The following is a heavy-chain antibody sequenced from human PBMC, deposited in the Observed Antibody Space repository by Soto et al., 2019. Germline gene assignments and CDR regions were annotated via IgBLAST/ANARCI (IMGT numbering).Heavy chain of an antibody. CDR3: ARGVVVGYYYYDGMDV. D-gene: IGHD2-15*01. Sequence: EVQLVESGGGLVKPGGSLRLSCAASGFTFSSYSMNWVRQAPGKGLEWVSSISSSSSYIYYADSVKGRFTISRDNAKNSLWLQMNSLRGEGTAVYYCARGVVVGYYYYDGMDVWGQGTTVTVSS. J-gene: IGHJ6*01. CDR1: GFTFSSYS. CDR2: ISSSSSYI. V-gene: IGHV3-21*01.